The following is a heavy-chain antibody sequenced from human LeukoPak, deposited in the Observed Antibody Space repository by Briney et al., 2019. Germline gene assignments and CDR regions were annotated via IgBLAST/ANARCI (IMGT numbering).Heavy chain of an antibody. CDR3: AGIQWQTRGY. CDR2: ISSSSSYI. Sequence: PGGSLRLSCAASGFTFSSYSMNWVRQAPGKGLEWVSSISSSSSYIYYADSEKGRFTISRDNAKNSLYLQMNSLRAEDTAVYYCAGIQWQTRGYWGQGTLVTVSS. CDR1: GFTFSSYS. J-gene: IGHJ4*02. V-gene: IGHV3-21*01. D-gene: IGHD5-12*01.